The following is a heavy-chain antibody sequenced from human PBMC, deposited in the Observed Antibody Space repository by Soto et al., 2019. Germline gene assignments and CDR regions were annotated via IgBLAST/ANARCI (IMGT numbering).Heavy chain of an antibody. J-gene: IGHJ5*02. D-gene: IGHD3-10*01. V-gene: IGHV1-69*11. CDR3: ARQRGVIMSNWFDT. Sequence: QVQLGQAGAEVKKTVSSVKVSCKASGGTFSSYSISWVLQAPGQGLEWMGWIIPIVGPANYAQKFQGRVTITADESKSTDYMELIRLRSEETSMYYCARQRGVIMSNWFDTWGEATLVTVSS. CDR2: IIPIVGPA. CDR1: GGTFSSYS.